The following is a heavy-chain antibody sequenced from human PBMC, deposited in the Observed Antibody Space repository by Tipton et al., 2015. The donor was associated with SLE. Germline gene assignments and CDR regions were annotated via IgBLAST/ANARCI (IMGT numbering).Heavy chain of an antibody. CDR1: GFAFSFHT. CDR2: IRYDGSNK. D-gene: IGHD4-17*01. Sequence: SLRLSCTASGFAFSFHTMTWVRQAPGKGLEWLAFIRYDGSNKYYADSVKGRLTISRDNSKNTLYVQMNSLRPEDTAVYYCAKDGNPYYADKTYFDYWGQGTLVTVSS. V-gene: IGHV3-30*02. CDR3: AKDGNPYYADKTYFDY. J-gene: IGHJ4*02.